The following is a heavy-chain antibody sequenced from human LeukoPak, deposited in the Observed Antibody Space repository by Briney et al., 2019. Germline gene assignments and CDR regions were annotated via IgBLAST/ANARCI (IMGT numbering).Heavy chain of an antibody. J-gene: IGHJ5*02. CDR2: IFYSGNV. CDR3: SKGGPEASAGLSWFDP. V-gene: IGHV4-59*01. CDR1: GGSITFYY. Sequence: SETLSLTCTVSGGSITFYYWPWMRQPPGKGLEWVGHIFYSGNVKYNPSLESRVTISVDRSKNQISLNLQPVTAPDTAVYSSSKGGPEASAGLSWFDPWGQGTLVTVSS. D-gene: IGHD1-14*01.